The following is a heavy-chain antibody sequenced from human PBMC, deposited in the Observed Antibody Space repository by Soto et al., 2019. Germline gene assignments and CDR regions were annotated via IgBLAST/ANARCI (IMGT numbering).Heavy chain of an antibody. J-gene: IGHJ4*02. D-gene: IGHD2-15*01. CDR1: GYPNNIHG. Sequence: SAEVGCKVSGYPNNIHGIRWVRLENEKGLEWMGWISGYNVDINYEQKFQGRVTSTSETHTSTVDLELKSLRFVDTAVYYRARFPILGAKEIDFWGQGTLVTVSS. CDR2: ISGYNVDI. CDR3: ARFPILGAKEIDF. V-gene: IGHV1-18*04.